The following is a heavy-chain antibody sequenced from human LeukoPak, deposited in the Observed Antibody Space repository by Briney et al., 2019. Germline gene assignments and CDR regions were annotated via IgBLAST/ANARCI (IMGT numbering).Heavy chain of an antibody. Sequence: GEPLQISSHGFGYPFANLWIAWGRRMPCKGLQSMVIIYPRHSDTRYSPSFQGQVTISADKSISTAYLQWSSLQASDTATYYYYVDVWGKGTTVTVSS. CDR2: IYPRHSDT. CDR1: GYPFANLW. J-gene: IGHJ6*04. V-gene: IGHV5-51*01. CDR3: YVDV. D-gene: IGHD3-10*01.